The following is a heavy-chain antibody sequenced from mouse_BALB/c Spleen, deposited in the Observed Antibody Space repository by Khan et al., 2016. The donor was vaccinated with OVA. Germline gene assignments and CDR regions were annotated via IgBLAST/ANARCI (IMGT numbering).Heavy chain of an antibody. Sequence: QVQLQQSGAELARPGASVKMSCKASGYTFTSYTIHWIKERPGQGLEWIGNINPSNGYTNYNQKFKDKATLTTDKSSTTAYPQLSSLTSDDSAVYNCVRDGAYHRNDGWFAYWGQGTLVTVSA. CDR3: VRDGAYHRNDGWFAY. CDR1: GYTFTSYT. CDR2: INPSNGYT. D-gene: IGHD2-14*01. J-gene: IGHJ3*01. V-gene: IGHV1-4*01.